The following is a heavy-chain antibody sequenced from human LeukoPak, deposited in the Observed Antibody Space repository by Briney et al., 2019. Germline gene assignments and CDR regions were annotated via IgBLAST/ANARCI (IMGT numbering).Heavy chain of an antibody. CDR3: ARGEYQLPYYYYMDV. V-gene: IGHV1-46*01. J-gene: IGHJ6*03. CDR1: GYTFTSYY. CDR2: INPSGGST. Sequence: ASVKVSCKASGYTFTSYYMHWVRQPPGQGLEWMGIINPSGGSTSYAQKFQGRVTMTRDTSTSTVYMELSSLRSEDTAVYYCARGEYQLPYYYYMDVWGKGTTVTVSS. D-gene: IGHD2-2*01.